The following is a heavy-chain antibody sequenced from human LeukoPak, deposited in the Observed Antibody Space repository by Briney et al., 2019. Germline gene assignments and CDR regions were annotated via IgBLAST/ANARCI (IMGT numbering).Heavy chain of an antibody. Sequence: GGSLRLSCAASGFTFSSYWMNWVRQAPGKGLEWVANIKQDGSEKYYVDSVKGRFTISRDNAKNSLYLQMNSLRAEDTAVYYCARDLSSSWYGLDYWGQGTLVTVSS. J-gene: IGHJ4*02. CDR2: IKQDGSEK. D-gene: IGHD6-13*01. V-gene: IGHV3-7*01. CDR1: GFTFSSYW. CDR3: ARDLSSSWYGLDY.